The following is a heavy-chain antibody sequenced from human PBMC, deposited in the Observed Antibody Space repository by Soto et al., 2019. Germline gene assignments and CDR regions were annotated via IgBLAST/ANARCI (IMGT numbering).Heavy chain of an antibody. CDR2: ITPIFGTA. V-gene: IGHV1-69*13. J-gene: IGHJ6*02. D-gene: IGHD2-2*01. CDR3: ARAPRYCSSTSCLGYYYYGMDV. CDR1: GGTFSSYA. Sequence: ASVKVSCKASGGTFSSYAISWVRQAPGQGLEWMGGITPIFGTANYAQKFQGRVTITADESTSTAYMELSSLRSEDTAVYYCARAPRYCSSTSCLGYYYYGMDVWGQGTTVTVSS.